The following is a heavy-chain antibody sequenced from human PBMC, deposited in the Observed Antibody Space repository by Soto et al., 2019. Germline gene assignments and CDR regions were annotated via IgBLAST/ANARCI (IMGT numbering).Heavy chain of an antibody. CDR3: ARGQRFSDWFDP. Sequence: SETRSLTCTVSGGSMSSYYWTWIRQPAGKGLEWIGRVYSSGGTHYSPSLKSRVIISLDTSKNQFSLRLLSVTDADTAVYFCARGQRFSDWFDPWGQGTLVTVSS. D-gene: IGHD3-3*01. CDR1: GGSMSSYY. CDR2: VYSSGGT. J-gene: IGHJ5*02. V-gene: IGHV4-4*07.